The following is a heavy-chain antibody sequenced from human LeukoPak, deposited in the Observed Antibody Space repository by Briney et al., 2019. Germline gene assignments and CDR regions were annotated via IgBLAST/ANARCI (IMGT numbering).Heavy chain of an antibody. CDR1: GYSFTSYW. J-gene: IGHJ4*02. V-gene: IGHV5-51*01. CDR2: IYPGDSDT. Sequence: GESLKISCKGSGYSFTSYWIGWARQMPGKGLEWMGIIYPGDSDTRYSPSFQGQVTISADKSISTAYLQWSSLKASDTAMYYCASQVPYYYDSSGYSFRDYWGQGTLVTVSS. D-gene: IGHD3-22*01. CDR3: ASQVPYYYDSSGYSFRDY.